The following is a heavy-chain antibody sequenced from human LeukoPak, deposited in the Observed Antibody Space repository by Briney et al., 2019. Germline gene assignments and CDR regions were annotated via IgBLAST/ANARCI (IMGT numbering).Heavy chain of an antibody. CDR3: ARSIAAARTTQAAFDI. CDR1: GFSFTSYG. D-gene: IGHD6-13*01. CDR2: INPNSGGT. J-gene: IGHJ3*02. V-gene: IGHV1-2*02. Sequence: ASVKVSCKASGFSFTSYGISWVRQAPGQGLEWMGWINPNSGGTNYAQKFQGRVTLTRDTSISTAYMELSRLRSDDTAVYYCARSIAAARTTQAAFDIWGQGTMVTVSS.